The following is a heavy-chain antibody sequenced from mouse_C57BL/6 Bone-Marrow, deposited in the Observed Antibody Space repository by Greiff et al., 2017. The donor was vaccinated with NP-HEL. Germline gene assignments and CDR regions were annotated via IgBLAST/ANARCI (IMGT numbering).Heavy chain of an antibody. CDR2: IDPSDSYT. V-gene: IGHV1-69*01. J-gene: IGHJ2*01. Sequence: QVQLKQSGAELVMPGASVKLSCKASGYTFTSYWMHWVKQRPGQGLEWIGEIDPSDSYTNYNQKFKVKSTLTVDKSSSTAYMQLSSLTSEDSAVYYCARATTVVARVYFDYWGQGTTLTVSS. D-gene: IGHD1-1*01. CDR3: ARATTVVARVYFDY. CDR1: GYTFTSYW.